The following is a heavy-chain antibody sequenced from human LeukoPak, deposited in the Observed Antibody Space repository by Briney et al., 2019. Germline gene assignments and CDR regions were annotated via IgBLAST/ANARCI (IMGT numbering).Heavy chain of an antibody. Sequence: GGSLRLSCAASGFTFSSYAMHWVRQAPGKGLEWVAVISYDGSNKYYADSVKGRFTISRDNSKNTLYLQMNSLRAEDTAVYYCATTVTTPYDYWGQGTLVTVSS. CDR2: ISYDGSNK. D-gene: IGHD4-17*01. CDR3: ATTVTTPYDY. V-gene: IGHV3-30-3*01. CDR1: GFTFSSYA. J-gene: IGHJ4*02.